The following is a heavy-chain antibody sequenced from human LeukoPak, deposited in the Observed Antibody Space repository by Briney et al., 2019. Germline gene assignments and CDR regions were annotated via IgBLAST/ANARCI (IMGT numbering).Heavy chain of an antibody. D-gene: IGHD3-3*01. V-gene: IGHV5-51*01. CDR3: ARHVGLEYPLTQAAFELGLNNWFDP. J-gene: IGHJ5*02. Sequence: GESLKISCKGSGYSFTSYWIGWVRQMPGKGLEWMGIIYPGDSDTRYSPSFQGQVTISADKSISTAYLQWSSLKASDTAMYYCARHVGLEYPLTQAAFELGLNNWFDPWGQGTLVTVSS. CDR1: GYSFTSYW. CDR2: IYPGDSDT.